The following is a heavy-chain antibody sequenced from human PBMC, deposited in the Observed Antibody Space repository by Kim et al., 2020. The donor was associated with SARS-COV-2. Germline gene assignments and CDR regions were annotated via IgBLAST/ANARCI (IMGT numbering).Heavy chain of an antibody. D-gene: IGHD2-15*01. Sequence: SETLSLTCTVSGGSISSSSYYWGWIRQPPGKGLEWIGSIYYSGSTYYNPSLKSRVTISVDTPKNQFSLKLSSVTAADTAVYYCARQVRGGVVVAAPYYFDYWGQGTLVTVSS. J-gene: IGHJ4*02. V-gene: IGHV4-39*01. CDR1: GGSISSSSYY. CDR2: IYYSGST. CDR3: ARQVRGGVVVAAPYYFDY.